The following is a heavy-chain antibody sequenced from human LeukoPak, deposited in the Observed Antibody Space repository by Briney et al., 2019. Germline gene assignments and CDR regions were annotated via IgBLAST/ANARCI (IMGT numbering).Heavy chain of an antibody. V-gene: IGHV1-69*04. J-gene: IGHJ4*02. Sequence: SVKVSCKASGGTFSSYAISWVRQAPGQGLEWMGRIIPILGTANYAQKFQGRVTITADKSTSTAYMELSSLRSEDTAVYYCARDPEYKGDFDYWGQGTLVTVSS. CDR1: GGTFSSYA. CDR3: ARDPEYKGDFDY. D-gene: IGHD6-6*01. CDR2: IIPILGTA.